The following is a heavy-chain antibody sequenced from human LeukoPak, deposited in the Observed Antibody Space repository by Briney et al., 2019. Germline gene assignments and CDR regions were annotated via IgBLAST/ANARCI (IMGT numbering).Heavy chain of an antibody. V-gene: IGHV1-2*02. CDR2: TNPNSGGT. D-gene: IGHD3-3*01. CDR1: GYTFTGYY. J-gene: IGHJ5*02. CDR3: ARDHPGRIPDSRFWSGRNYNWFDP. Sequence: ASVKVSCKASGYTFTGYYMHWVRQAPGQGLEWMGWTNPNSGGTNYAQKFQGRVTMTRDTSISTAYMELSRLRSDDTAVYYCARDHPGRIPDSRFWSGRNYNWFDPWGQGTLVTVSS.